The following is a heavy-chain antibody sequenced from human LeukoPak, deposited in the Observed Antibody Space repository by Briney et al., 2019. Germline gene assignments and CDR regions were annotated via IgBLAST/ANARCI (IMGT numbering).Heavy chain of an antibody. Sequence: GGSLRLSCAASGFSFDDYGMHWVRQAPGKGLEWVSLISGDGVNTFYADSVKGRFTISRDNSKNSLYMQVNSLRTEDTALYYCAKERFRDSGYDSSFEYWGQGTLVTVSS. J-gene: IGHJ4*02. CDR2: ISGDGVNT. CDR3: AKERFRDSGYDSSFEY. CDR1: GFSFDDYG. D-gene: IGHD5-12*01. V-gene: IGHV3-43*02.